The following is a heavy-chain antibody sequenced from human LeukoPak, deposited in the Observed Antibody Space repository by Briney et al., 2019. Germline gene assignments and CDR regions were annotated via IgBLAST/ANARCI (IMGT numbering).Heavy chain of an antibody. CDR1: GGSISGYF. J-gene: IGHJ4*02. CDR3: ARAGSWHNANFDH. CDR2: VYYTGNT. V-gene: IGHV4-59*01. Sequence: SETMSLTCTVSGGSISGYFWNWIRQAPGKGLEWIGFVYYTGNTNNNPSLKSRVTMSVDTSKNHFSLKLSSVTAADTAVYFCARAGSWHNANFDHWGQGILVTVSS. D-gene: IGHD6-13*01.